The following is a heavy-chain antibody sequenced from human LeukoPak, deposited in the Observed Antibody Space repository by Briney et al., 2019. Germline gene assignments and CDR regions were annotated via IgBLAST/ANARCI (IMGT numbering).Heavy chain of an antibody. CDR2: ISGSGGDT. CDR1: GFAFSGFA. V-gene: IGHV3-23*01. J-gene: IGHJ4*02. CDR3: ARGRGGDYVPSRFDY. D-gene: IGHD4-17*01. Sequence: GGSLRLSCSASGFAFSGFAMGWVRQAPGKGLEWVSSISGSGGDTYYADSVEGRFTISRDNSRNTLYLQMNSLRAEDTALYYCARGRGGDYVPSRFDYWGQGTLVTVSS.